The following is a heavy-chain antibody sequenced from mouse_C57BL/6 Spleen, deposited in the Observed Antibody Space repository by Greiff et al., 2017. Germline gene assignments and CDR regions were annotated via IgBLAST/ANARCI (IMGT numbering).Heavy chain of an antibody. D-gene: IGHD1-1*01. Sequence: VQLQQSGPELVKPGASVKISCKASGYAFSSSWMNWVKQRPGKGLEWIGRIYPGDGDTNYNGKFKGKATLTADKSSSTAYMQLSSLTSEDSAVDFWARSGYYGSSPFAYWGQGTLVTVSA. J-gene: IGHJ3*01. CDR3: ARSGYYGSSPFAY. CDR2: IYPGDGDT. CDR1: GYAFSSSW. V-gene: IGHV1-82*01.